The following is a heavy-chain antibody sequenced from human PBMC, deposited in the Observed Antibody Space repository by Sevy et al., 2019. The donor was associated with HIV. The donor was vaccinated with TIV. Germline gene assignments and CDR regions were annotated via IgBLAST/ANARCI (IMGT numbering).Heavy chain of an antibody. CDR2: IRSKANNYAT. CDR3: TRLGGTVVTPYYAMDV. Sequence: GGSLRLSCAASGFTFGGSAMHWVRQASGKGLEWVGRIRSKANNYATAHAASVKGRFTISRGDSKNTAYLQMNSLKTEDTAVYYCTRLGGTVVTPYYAMDVWGQGTTVTVSS. V-gene: IGHV3-73*01. D-gene: IGHD2-21*02. CDR1: GFTFGGSA. J-gene: IGHJ6*02.